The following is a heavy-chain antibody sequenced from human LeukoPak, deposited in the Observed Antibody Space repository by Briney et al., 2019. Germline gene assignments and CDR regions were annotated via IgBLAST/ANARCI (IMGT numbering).Heavy chain of an antibody. CDR3: ARRSRNGLDAFDI. D-gene: IGHD1-14*01. CDR1: AYTFTAYY. Sequence: ASVKVSCKASAYTFTAYYLHWVRQAPGPGFQWMGWLDPNNGDTEYAQKFQGRVTMTRDRSISTAYMDLGSLTSDDTAVYYCARRSRNGLDAFDIWGQGTMVTVSS. CDR2: LDPNNGDT. V-gene: IGHV1-2*02. J-gene: IGHJ3*02.